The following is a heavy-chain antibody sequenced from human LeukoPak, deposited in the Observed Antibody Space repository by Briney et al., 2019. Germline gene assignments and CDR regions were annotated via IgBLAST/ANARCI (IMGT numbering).Heavy chain of an antibody. CDR3: AKDLSHYDILTGPFDY. V-gene: IGHV3-30*18. J-gene: IGHJ4*02. CDR1: GFTFSSYG. CDR2: ISYDGSNK. Sequence: PGRSLRLSCAASGFTFSSYGMHWVRQAPGKGLEWVAVISYDGSNKYYADSVKGRFTISRDNSKNTLYLQMNSLRAEDTAVYYCAKDLSHYDILTGPFDYWGQGTLVTVSS. D-gene: IGHD3-9*01.